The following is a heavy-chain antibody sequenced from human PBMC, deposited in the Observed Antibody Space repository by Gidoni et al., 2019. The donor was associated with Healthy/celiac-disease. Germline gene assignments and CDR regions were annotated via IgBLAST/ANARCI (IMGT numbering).Heavy chain of an antibody. CDR2: IRSKAYGGTT. CDR1: GFTFGDYA. CDR3: TRCRHPTGGWFGEQDY. V-gene: IGHV3-49*05. J-gene: IGHJ4*02. Sequence: EVQLVESGGGLVKPGRSLRLSCTASGFTFGDYAMSWFRQAPGKGLEWVGFIRSKAYGGTTEYAASVKGRFTISRDDSKSIAYLQMNSLKTEDTAVYYCTRCRHPTGGWFGEQDYWGQGTLVTVSS. D-gene: IGHD3-10*01.